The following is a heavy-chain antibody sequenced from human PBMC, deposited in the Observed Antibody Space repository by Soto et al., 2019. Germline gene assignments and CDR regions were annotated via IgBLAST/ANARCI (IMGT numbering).Heavy chain of an antibody. V-gene: IGHV3-74*01. CDR3: AKDLHYGASDF. D-gene: IGHD4-17*01. CDR1: GFTFSNYW. CDR2: INTDGSST. J-gene: IGHJ4*02. Sequence: EVQLVESGGGLVHLGGSLRLSCAASGFTFSNYWMHWVRQVPGKGLEWVSRINTDGSSTGYAASVKGRFTISRDNAKSTLYVQMNSLRAEDTAVYYCAKDLHYGASDFWGQGTLVTVSS.